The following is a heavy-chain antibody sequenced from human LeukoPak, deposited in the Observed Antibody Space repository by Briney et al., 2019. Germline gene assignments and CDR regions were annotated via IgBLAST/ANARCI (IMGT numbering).Heavy chain of an antibody. V-gene: IGHV3-21*01. CDR3: GRAFPPLRSSSAGDL. Sequence: GGSLRLSCSASGFTFSDYDMYWVRQAPGKGLEWVSSISGLSSYTYYGESVKGRFSISRDNAKNSLYLQMNSLGAEDTATYYCGRAFPPLRSSSAGDLWGQGILVTVSS. CDR1: GFTFSDYD. D-gene: IGHD3-16*01. J-gene: IGHJ4*02. CDR2: ISGLSSYT.